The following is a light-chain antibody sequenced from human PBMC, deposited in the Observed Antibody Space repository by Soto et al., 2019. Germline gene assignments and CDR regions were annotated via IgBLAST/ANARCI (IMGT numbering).Light chain of an antibody. V-gene: IGLV1-44*01. J-gene: IGLJ2*01. Sequence: QSVLTQPPSTSGTPGQRVTISCSGSSSNIGSNTVTWYQQLPGTAPKLLIYSNDQRPSGVPDRFSGSKSGPSASLAISGLQSEDEADYYCQSYDSGLFGLIFGEGTKLTVL. CDR1: SSNIGSNT. CDR3: QSYDSGLFGLI. CDR2: SND.